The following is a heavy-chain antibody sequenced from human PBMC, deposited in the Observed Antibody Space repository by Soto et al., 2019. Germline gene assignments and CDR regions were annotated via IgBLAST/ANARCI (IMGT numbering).Heavy chain of an antibody. CDR2: IYHSGST. CDR1: GYSISSGYY. D-gene: IGHD5-18*01. V-gene: IGHV4-38-2*02. Sequence: SETLSLTCAVSGYSISSGYYLGWIRQPPGKGLEWIGSIYHSGSTYYNPSLKSRVTISVDTSKNQFSLKLSSVTAADTAVYYCARDRGYSYGYYYGMDVWGQGTTVTVSS. J-gene: IGHJ6*02. CDR3: ARDRGYSYGYYYGMDV.